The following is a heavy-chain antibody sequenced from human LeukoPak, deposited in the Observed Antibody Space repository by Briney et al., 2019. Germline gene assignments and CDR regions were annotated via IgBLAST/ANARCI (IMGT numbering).Heavy chain of an antibody. Sequence: GASVKVSCKASGYTFTSYDINWVRQATGQGLEWMGWMNPNSGNTGYAQKFQGRVTMTRNTSISTAYMELSNPRSEDTAVYYCARGGNYHKNWFDPWGQGTLVTVSS. D-gene: IGHD1-7*01. CDR3: ARGGNYHKNWFDP. CDR2: MNPNSGNT. J-gene: IGHJ5*02. V-gene: IGHV1-8*01. CDR1: GYTFTSYD.